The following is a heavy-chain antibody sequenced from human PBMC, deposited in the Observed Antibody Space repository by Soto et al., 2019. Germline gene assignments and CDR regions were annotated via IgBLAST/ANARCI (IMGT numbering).Heavy chain of an antibody. CDR3: ARHRTHSSSGVDY. CDR2: IYYSGST. D-gene: IGHD6-13*01. Sequence: QLQLQESGPGLVKPSETLSLTCTVSGGSITSSSYYWGWIRQPPGKGLEWIGSIYYSGSTYYHPSLKGRVTISAAPSKIQFSLTLSSVTAADTAVECCARHRTHSSSGVDYWGQGTLVTVSS. J-gene: IGHJ4*02. V-gene: IGHV4-39*01. CDR1: GGSITSSSYY.